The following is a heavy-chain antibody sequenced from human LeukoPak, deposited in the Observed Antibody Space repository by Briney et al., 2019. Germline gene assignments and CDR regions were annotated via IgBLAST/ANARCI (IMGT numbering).Heavy chain of an antibody. CDR1: GFTFSSYA. CDR3: AALEVDY. J-gene: IGHJ4*02. Sequence: GGSLGLSCAASGFTFSSYAMSWVRQAPGKGLEWVANIKQDGSEKYYVDSVKGRFTISRDNAKNSLYLQMNSLRAEDTAVYYCAALEVDYWGQGTLVTVSS. CDR2: IKQDGSEK. V-gene: IGHV3-7*01.